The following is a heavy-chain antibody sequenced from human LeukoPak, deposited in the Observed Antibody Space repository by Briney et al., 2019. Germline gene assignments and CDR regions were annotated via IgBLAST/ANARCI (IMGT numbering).Heavy chain of an antibody. CDR2: IIPIFGIA. Sequence: GASVKVSCKASGSTFSSYAISWVRQAPGQGLEWMGRIIPIFGIANYAQKFQGRVTITADKSTSTAYMELSSLRSEDTAVYYCARAAAQDELGHFDYWGQGTLVTVSS. D-gene: IGHD7-27*01. CDR3: ARAAAQDELGHFDY. V-gene: IGHV1-69*04. CDR1: GSTFSSYA. J-gene: IGHJ4*02.